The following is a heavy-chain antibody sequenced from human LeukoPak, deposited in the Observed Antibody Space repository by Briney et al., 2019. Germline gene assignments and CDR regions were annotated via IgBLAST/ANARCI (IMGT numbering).Heavy chain of an antibody. V-gene: IGHV4-59*01. CDR1: GDSISPYY. CDR3: ARDKVPGDY. J-gene: IGHJ4*02. CDR2: IYYSGGD. D-gene: IGHD1-1*01. Sequence: SETLSLTCTVSGDSISPYYWNWIRQPPGKGLEWIGYIYYSGGDDYNPALKSRVTISIDTSKNQFSLKLSSVTAADTAVYFCARDKVPGDYWGQGTLVTVSS.